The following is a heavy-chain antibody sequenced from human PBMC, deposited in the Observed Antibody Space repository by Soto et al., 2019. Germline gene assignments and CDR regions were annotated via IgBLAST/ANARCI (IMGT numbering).Heavy chain of an antibody. Sequence: GESLKISCKGSGYSFTTYWIAWVRQMPGKGLEWVGIIYPGDSDTRYSPSFEGHVTISVDKSISTAFLQWNSLKASDNAIYYCARHSTSAPKDYWGEGTLVTVSS. CDR2: IYPGDSDT. CDR1: GYSFTTYW. J-gene: IGHJ4*01. CDR3: ARHSTSAPKDY. D-gene: IGHD3-10*01. V-gene: IGHV5-51*01.